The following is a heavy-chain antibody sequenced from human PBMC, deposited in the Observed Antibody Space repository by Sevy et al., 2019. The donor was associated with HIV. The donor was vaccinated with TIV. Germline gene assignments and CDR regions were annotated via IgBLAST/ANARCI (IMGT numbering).Heavy chain of an antibody. Sequence: ASVKVSCKASGYTFTSYGISWVRQAPGQGLGWMGWINAYNGNTNYAQKLQGRVTMTTDTSTSTAYMELRSLRSDDTAVDYCARDRGSYHFDYWGQGTMVTVSS. CDR3: ARDRGSYHFDY. V-gene: IGHV1-18*01. CDR2: INAYNGNT. CDR1: GYTFTSYG. D-gene: IGHD1-26*01. J-gene: IGHJ4*02.